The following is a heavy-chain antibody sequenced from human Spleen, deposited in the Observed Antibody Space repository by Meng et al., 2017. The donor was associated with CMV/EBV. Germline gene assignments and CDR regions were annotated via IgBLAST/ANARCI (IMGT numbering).Heavy chain of an antibody. D-gene: IGHD3-22*01. V-gene: IGHV1-46*01. J-gene: IGHJ3*02. Sequence: VKVSCKASGYSFITYYIHWVRQAPGQGLEWMGRINPDGGTTTYAQKFRGGLTLTSDKSTNTVYMELSRLRSEDTAVYYCTRDLVGYDAFDIWGQGTLVTVSS. CDR1: GYSFITYY. CDR3: TRDLVGYDAFDI. CDR2: INPDGGTT.